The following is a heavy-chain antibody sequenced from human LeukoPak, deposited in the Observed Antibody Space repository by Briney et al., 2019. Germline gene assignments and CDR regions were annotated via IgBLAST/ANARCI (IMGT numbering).Heavy chain of an antibody. CDR2: FDPEDGET. J-gene: IGHJ4*02. V-gene: IGHV1-24*01. D-gene: IGHD6-25*01. CDR3: ATPKGEQRYYFDY. CDR1: GYTLTELS. Sequence: ASVRVSCKVSGYTLTELSMHWVRQAPGKGLEWMGGFDPEDGETIYAQKFQGRVTMTEDTSTDTAYMELSSLRSEDTAVYYCATPKGEQRYYFDYWGQGTLVTVSS.